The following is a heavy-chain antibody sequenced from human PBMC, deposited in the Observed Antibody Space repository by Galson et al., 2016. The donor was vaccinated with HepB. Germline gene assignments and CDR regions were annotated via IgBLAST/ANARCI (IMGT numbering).Heavy chain of an antibody. CDR2: IYYSGST. D-gene: IGHD3-16*01. V-gene: IGHV4-61*01. CDR3: ARDDYDWDSV. J-gene: IGHJ6*02. Sequence: ETLSLTCSVSGGSIRNSNSYWGWIRQTPGKGLEWIGYIYYSGSTNYNPSLKSRVTISIDTSKNQFSLKLSSVTAADTAVYYCARDDYDWDSVWGQGTTVTVSS. CDR1: GGSIRNSNSY.